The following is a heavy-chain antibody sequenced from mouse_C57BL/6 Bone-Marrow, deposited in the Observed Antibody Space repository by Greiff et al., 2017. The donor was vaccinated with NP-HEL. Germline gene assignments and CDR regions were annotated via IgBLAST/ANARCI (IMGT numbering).Heavy chain of an antibody. V-gene: IGHV5-4*01. Sequence: EVQVVESGGGLVKPGGSLKLSCVASGFTFSSYAMSWVRQTPEKRLEWVATISDGGSYTYYPDNVKGRFTISRDNAKNNLYLQMSHLKSEDTAMYYCARDEGTTVVFDYWGQGTTLTVSS. CDR3: ARDEGTTVVFDY. D-gene: IGHD1-1*01. J-gene: IGHJ2*01. CDR2: ISDGGSYT. CDR1: GFTFSSYA.